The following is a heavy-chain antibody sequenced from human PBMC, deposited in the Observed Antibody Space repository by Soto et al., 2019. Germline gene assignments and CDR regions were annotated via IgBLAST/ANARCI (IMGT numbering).Heavy chain of an antibody. CDR3: ACDNYYYGSGRYDH. J-gene: IGHJ1*01. D-gene: IGHD3-10*01. CDR2: INPNSGGT. V-gene: IGHV1-2*02. Sequence: ASVKVSCKASGYTFTGYYMHWVRQAPGQGLEWMGWINPNSGGTNYAQKFQGRVTMTRDTSISTAYMELSRLRSDDTAVYYCACDNYYYGSGRYDHWGQGDLVTVSS. CDR1: GYTFTGYY.